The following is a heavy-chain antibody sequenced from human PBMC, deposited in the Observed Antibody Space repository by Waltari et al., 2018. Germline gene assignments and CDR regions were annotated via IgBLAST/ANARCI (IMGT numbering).Heavy chain of an antibody. J-gene: IGHJ2*01. D-gene: IGHD4-4*01. V-gene: IGHV4-39*01. CDR1: GGSISSSSYY. Sequence: QLQLQESGPGLVKPSETLSLTCTVSGGSISSSSYYCGWIRQPPGKGLEWIGSSYYSGSTDYNPSLKSRVTISVDTSKNQFSLKLRSVTAADTAVYYCARRDYRNYADWYFDLWGRGTLVTVSS. CDR2: SYYSGST. CDR3: ARRDYRNYADWYFDL.